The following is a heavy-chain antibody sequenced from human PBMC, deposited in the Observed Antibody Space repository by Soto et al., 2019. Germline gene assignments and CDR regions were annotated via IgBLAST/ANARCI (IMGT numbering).Heavy chain of an antibody. CDR2: IKADGSEK. V-gene: IGHV3-7*01. CDR3: GRDEVRNGVGV. CDR1: GFTFTSFW. J-gene: IGHJ6*02. Sequence: RLSCVASGFTFTSFWMSWVRQAPGKGLEWVANIKADGSEKRYVDSVKGRFTISRDNANNLVYLQMNSLRAEDTALYFCGRDEVRNGVGVWGQGTTVTVSS.